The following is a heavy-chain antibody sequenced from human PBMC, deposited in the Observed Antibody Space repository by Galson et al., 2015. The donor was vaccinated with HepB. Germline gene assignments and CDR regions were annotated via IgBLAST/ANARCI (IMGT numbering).Heavy chain of an antibody. J-gene: IGHJ4*02. CDR2: ISGSGGST. V-gene: IGHV3-23*01. CDR3: AKDRASGSNPDYFDY. CDR1: GFTFSSYA. D-gene: IGHD3-10*01. Sequence: SLRLSCAASGFTFSSYAMSWVRQAPGKGLEWVSVISGSGGSTYYADSVKGRFTISRDNSKNTLYLQMNSLRAEDTAVYYCAKDRASGSNPDYFDYWGQGTLVTVSS.